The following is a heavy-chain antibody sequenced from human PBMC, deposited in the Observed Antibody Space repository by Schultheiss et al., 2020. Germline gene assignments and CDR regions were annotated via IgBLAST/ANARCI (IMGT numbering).Heavy chain of an antibody. CDR1: GGSISSGSYY. Sequence: SETLSLTCTVSGGSISSGSYYWSWIRQPAGKGLEWIGRIYTSGSTNYNPSLKSRVTISVDTSKNKFSLKLSSVTAADTAVYYCASNTAMAYDAFDIWGQGTMVTVSS. V-gene: IGHV4-61*02. CDR2: IYTSGST. J-gene: IGHJ3*02. D-gene: IGHD5-18*01. CDR3: ASNTAMAYDAFDI.